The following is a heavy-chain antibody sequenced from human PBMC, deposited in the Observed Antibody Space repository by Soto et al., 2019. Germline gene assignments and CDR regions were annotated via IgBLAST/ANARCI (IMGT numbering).Heavy chain of an antibody. D-gene: IGHD6-19*01. CDR2: FDPEDGET. V-gene: IGHV1-24*01. Sequence: GASVKVSCKVSGYTLTDLSMHWVRQAPGKGLEWMGGFDPEDGETIYAQKFQGRVTMTEDTSTDTAYMELSSLRSEDTAVYYCATGYSSGWYPSNWFDPWGQGTLVTVSS. J-gene: IGHJ5*02. CDR3: ATGYSSGWYPSNWFDP. CDR1: GYTLTDLS.